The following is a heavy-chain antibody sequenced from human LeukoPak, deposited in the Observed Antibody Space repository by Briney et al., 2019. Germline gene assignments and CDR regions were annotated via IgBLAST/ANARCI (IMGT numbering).Heavy chain of an antibody. CDR2: MNPNSGNT. CDR3: ARDAHKGNYFDY. Sequence: ASVKVSCKASGYTFTSYDINWVRQATGQGLEWMGWMNPNSGNTGYAQKFQGRVTMTRNTSISTAYMELSSLRSEDTAVYYCARDAHKGNYFDYWGQGTLVTVSS. J-gene: IGHJ4*02. CDR1: GYTFTSYD. D-gene: IGHD2-8*01. V-gene: IGHV1-8*01.